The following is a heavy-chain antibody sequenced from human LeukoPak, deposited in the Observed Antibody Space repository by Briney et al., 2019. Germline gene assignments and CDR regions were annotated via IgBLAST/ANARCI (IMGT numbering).Heavy chain of an antibody. J-gene: IGHJ5*02. V-gene: IGHV4-59*08. D-gene: IGHD2-2*01. Sequence: SETLSLTCTVSGGSISSYYWSWIRQPPGKGLEWIGYIYYSGSTNHNPSLKSRVTISVDTSKNQFSLKLSSVTAADTAVYYCARQLGYCSSTSCFNWFDPWGQGTLVTVSS. CDR3: ARQLGYCSSTSCFNWFDP. CDR2: IYYSGST. CDR1: GGSISSYY.